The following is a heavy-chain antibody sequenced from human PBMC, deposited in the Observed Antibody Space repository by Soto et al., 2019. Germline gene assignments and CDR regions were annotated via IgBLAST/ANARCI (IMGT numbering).Heavy chain of an antibody. V-gene: IGHV4-4*02. Sequence: SETLCLTCGVSGGSIGSSDWWSWVRQPPGKGLEWIGEIYHSGSTNYNPSLKSRVTISVDKSKNQFSLKLSSVTAADTAVYYCARTNRIGPTGIAAAGKGGHYYYYGMDVWGQGTTVTVSS. CDR3: ARTNRIGPTGIAAAGKGGHYYYYGMDV. CDR1: GGSIGSSDW. D-gene: IGHD6-13*01. CDR2: IYHSGST. J-gene: IGHJ6*02.